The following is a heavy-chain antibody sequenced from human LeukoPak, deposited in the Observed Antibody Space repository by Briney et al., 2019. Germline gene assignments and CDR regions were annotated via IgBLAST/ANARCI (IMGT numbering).Heavy chain of an antibody. CDR1: GVSVSSHY. V-gene: IGHV4-59*08. CDR3: ARLAFRGPVVAGFDF. D-gene: IGHD6-19*01. CDR2: IYYIGRT. Sequence: SESLSLTCTVSGVSVSSHYWSWIRQPPGEGLEWIGYIYYIGRTDYNPSLESRVSMSMDASKNQFSLKLTSVTAADTAVYYCARLAFRGPVVAGFDFWGQGMLVTVSS. J-gene: IGHJ4*02.